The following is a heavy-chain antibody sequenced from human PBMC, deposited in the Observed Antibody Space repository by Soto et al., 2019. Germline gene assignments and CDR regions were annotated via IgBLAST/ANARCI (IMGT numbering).Heavy chain of an antibody. V-gene: IGHV3-30*03. J-gene: IGHJ4*02. CDR1: GFTFSSYG. D-gene: IGHD1-1*01. Sequence: QVQLVESGGGVVQPGRSLRLSCAASGFTFSSYGMHWVRQAPGKGLEWVAVISYDGTNKYYADPVKGRFTISRDNSKNTLYLQMNSLRAEDTAVYYCAGGYGLTYFDYWGQGTLVTVSS. CDR3: AGGYGLTYFDY. CDR2: ISYDGTNK.